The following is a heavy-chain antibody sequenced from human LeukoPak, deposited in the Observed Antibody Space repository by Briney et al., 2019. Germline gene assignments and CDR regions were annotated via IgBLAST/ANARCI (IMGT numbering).Heavy chain of an antibody. Sequence: GGSLRLSCVGSGFSFTDAWMSWVRQIPGKGLEWVGRIESKTDGETTDYATPVKDRFIISRDDSTNTLYLQMNSLRAEDTAVYYCARKIESSSGWNAFDIWGQGTMVTVSS. CDR2: IESKTDGETT. D-gene: IGHD6-19*01. J-gene: IGHJ3*02. CDR1: GFSFTDAW. CDR3: ARKIESSSGWNAFDI. V-gene: IGHV3-15*04.